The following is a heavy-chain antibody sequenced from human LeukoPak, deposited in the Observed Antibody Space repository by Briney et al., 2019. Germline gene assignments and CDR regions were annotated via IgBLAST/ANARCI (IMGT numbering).Heavy chain of an antibody. CDR2: IYYSGST. Sequence: SETLSLTCSVSGDSIRSSYWSWIRQPPGKGLEWIGYIYYSGSTNYNPSLKSRATISVDTSKNQFSLKLSSVTAADTAVYYCAREAQGFWSGYFDYWGQGTLVTVSS. CDR1: GDSIRSSY. J-gene: IGHJ4*02. V-gene: IGHV4-59*01. CDR3: AREAQGFWSGYFDY. D-gene: IGHD3-3*01.